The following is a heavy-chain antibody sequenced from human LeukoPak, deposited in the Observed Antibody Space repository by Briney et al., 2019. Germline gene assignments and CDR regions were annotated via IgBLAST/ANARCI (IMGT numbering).Heavy chain of an antibody. J-gene: IGHJ4*02. CDR2: ISGSGGST. Sequence: RPGGSLRLSCAASGFTFSSYWMSWVRQAPGKGLEWVSAISGSGGSTYYADSVKGRFTISRDNSKNTLYLQMNSLRAEDTAVYYCAKTGTPWYYFDYWGQGTLVTVSS. CDR1: GFTFSSYW. V-gene: IGHV3-23*01. D-gene: IGHD6-13*01. CDR3: AKTGTPWYYFDY.